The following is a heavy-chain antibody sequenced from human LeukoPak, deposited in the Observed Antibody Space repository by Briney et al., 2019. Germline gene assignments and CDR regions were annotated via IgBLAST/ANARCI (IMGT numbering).Heavy chain of an antibody. CDR2: ISAYNGIT. CDR1: GYTFTSYG. D-gene: IGHD2-15*01. J-gene: IGHJ3*02. V-gene: IGHV1-18*01. Sequence: GASVKVSCKASGYTFTSYGISWVRQAPGQGLEWMGWISAYNGITNYAQKLQGRVTMTTDTSTSTAYMELRSLRSDDTAVYYCAREGGFEPSWAFDIWGQGTMVTVSS. CDR3: AREGGFEPSWAFDI.